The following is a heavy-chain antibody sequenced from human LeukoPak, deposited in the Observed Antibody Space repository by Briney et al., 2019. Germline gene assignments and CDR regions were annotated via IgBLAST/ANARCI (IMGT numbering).Heavy chain of an antibody. CDR3: ARVGEYPYGYTY. V-gene: IGHV1-18*01. J-gene: IGHJ4*02. Sequence: ASVKVSCKASGYTFTTYGIGWVRQAPGQGLEWMGWSSTFNGDSDYAQKLQGRVNMTIDTSTNTAYMELRSLRSDDTAVYYCARVGEYPYGYTYWGQGTLLTVSS. CDR2: SSTFNGDS. CDR1: GYTFTTYG. D-gene: IGHD5-18*01.